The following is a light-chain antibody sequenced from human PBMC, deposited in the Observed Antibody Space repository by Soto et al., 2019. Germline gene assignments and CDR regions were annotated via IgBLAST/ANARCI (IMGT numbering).Light chain of an antibody. V-gene: IGLV4-69*01. CDR2: LNSDGSH. Sequence: QLVVTQSPSASASLGASVKLTCTLSSGHSNYAIAWHQQQPEKGPRYLIKLNSDGSHSKGDGIPDRFSGSSSGAERYLSISSLQSEDEADYYCQTWGTGIVVFGGGTKLTVL. CDR1: SGHSNYA. CDR3: QTWGTGIVV. J-gene: IGLJ2*01.